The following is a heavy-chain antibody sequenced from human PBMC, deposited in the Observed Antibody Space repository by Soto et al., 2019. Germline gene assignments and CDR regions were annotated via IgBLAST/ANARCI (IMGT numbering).Heavy chain of an antibody. CDR1: GYSFTSYW. CDR3: ARLDGCSGGSCYSNYYYGMDV. CDR2: IYPGDSDT. J-gene: IGHJ6*02. D-gene: IGHD2-15*01. V-gene: IGHV5-51*01. Sequence: GESLKISCKGSGYSFTSYWIGWVRQMPGKALEWMGIIYPGDSDTRYSPSFQGQVTISADKSISTAYLQWSSLKASDTAMYYCARLDGCSGGSCYSNYYYGMDVWGQGTTVTVSS.